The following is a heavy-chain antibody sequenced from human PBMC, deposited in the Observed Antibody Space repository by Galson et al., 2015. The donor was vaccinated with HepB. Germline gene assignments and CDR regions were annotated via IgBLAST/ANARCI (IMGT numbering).Heavy chain of an antibody. Sequence: ETLSLTCAVSGGSMNSRNWWSWVRQPPGQGLEWIGEIYRSGIANYNPSLKSRVTISVDKSNNQFSLELRSVTAADTALYYCVRDDSNCPRCFHYWGQGTLVTVSS. J-gene: IGHJ4*02. CDR3: VRDDSNCPRCFHY. CDR2: IYRSGIA. D-gene: IGHD6-13*01. CDR1: GGSMNSRNW. V-gene: IGHV4-4*02.